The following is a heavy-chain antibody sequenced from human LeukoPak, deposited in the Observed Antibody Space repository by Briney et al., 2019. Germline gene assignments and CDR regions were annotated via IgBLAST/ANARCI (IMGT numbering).Heavy chain of an antibody. CDR3: ARGSLYYDFWSGYIRSEYFQH. CDR2: ISSSSSYI. D-gene: IGHD3-3*01. J-gene: IGHJ1*01. CDR1: GFTFSSYS. Sequence: GGSLRLSCAASGFTFSSYSMNWVRQAPGKGLEWVSSISSSSSYIYYADSVKGRFTISRDNAKNSLYLQMNSLRAEDTAVYYCARGSLYYDFWSGYIRSEYFQHWGQGTLVTVSS. V-gene: IGHV3-21*01.